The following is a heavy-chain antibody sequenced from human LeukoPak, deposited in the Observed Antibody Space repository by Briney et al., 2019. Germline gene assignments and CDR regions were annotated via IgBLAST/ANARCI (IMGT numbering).Heavy chain of an antibody. D-gene: IGHD4-23*01. CDR2: IIPILGIA. CDR3: ATPYGGNSWFY. CDR1: GGTFSSYA. J-gene: IGHJ4*02. V-gene: IGHV1-69*04. Sequence: ASVKVSCKASGGTFSSYAISWVRQAPGQGLEWMGRIIPILGIANYAQKFQGRVTITADKSTSTAYMELSSLRSEDTAVYYCATPYGGNSWFYWGQGTLVTVSS.